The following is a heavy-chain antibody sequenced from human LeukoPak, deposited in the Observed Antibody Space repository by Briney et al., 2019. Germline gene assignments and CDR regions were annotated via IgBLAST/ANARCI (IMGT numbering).Heavy chain of an antibody. CDR3: ARDLSGYCSSTSCYYGMDV. Sequence: SETLSLTCTVSGGSISSYYWSWIRQPPGKGLEWIGYIYYSGSTNYNPSLKSRVTISVDTSKNQFSLKLSSVTAADTAAYYCARDLSGYCSSTSCYYGMDVWGKGTTVTVSS. V-gene: IGHV4-59*01. CDR2: IYYSGST. D-gene: IGHD2-2*03. CDR1: GGSISSYY. J-gene: IGHJ6*04.